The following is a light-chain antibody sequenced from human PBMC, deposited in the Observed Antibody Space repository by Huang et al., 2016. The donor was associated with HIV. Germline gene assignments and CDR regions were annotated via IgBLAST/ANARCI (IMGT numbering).Light chain of an antibody. J-gene: IGKJ1*01. CDR3: QQSYSTPWT. Sequence: DIQMTPSPSSLSASVGDRVTIPCRASQSISGYLNWYQQKPGKAPKLLIYAASSLQGGAPSRFSGSASGTDFTLTISSLQPEDFATYYCQQSYSTPWTFGQGTKVEI. CDR1: QSISGY. V-gene: IGKV1-39*01. CDR2: AAS.